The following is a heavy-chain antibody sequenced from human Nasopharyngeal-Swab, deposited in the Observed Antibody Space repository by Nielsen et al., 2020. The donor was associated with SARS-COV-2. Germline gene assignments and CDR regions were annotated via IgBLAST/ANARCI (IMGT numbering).Heavy chain of an antibody. V-gene: IGHV5-51*01. CDR2: IYPGDSDT. CDR3: ARSIAVAGPRGFQH. D-gene: IGHD6-19*01. Sequence: GGSLRLSCKGSGYSFTSYWIGWVRQMPGKGLEWMGIIYPGDSDTRYSPSFQGQVTISADKSISTAYLQWSSLKAPDTAMYYCARSIAVAGPRGFQHWGQGTLVTVSS. CDR1: GYSFTSYW. J-gene: IGHJ1*01.